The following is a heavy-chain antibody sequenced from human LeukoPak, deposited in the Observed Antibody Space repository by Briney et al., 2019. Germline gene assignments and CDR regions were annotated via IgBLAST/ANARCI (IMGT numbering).Heavy chain of an antibody. J-gene: IGHJ4*02. CDR1: GGSIRSGDHY. CDR2: IDFSGSP. V-gene: IGHV4-30-4*01. CDR3: ARYCSGPGCHGPFDS. Sequence: PSQTLSLTCSVSGGSIRSGDHYCSWIRQPPRKGLEWIGYIDFSGSPYYNPSLTPRVTISVATSTSQFSLKLSSVTAADTAIYYCARYCSGPGCHGPFDSWGPGTLVTVSS. D-gene: IGHD2-15*01.